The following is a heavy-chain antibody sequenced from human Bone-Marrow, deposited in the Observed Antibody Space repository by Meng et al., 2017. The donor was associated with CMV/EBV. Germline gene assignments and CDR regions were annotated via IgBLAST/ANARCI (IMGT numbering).Heavy chain of an antibody. D-gene: IGHD6-13*01. CDR2: IYSGGST. V-gene: IGHV3-53*01. J-gene: IGHJ1*01. Sequence: GESLKISCAASGFTVSSNYMSWVRQAPGKGLEWVSVIYSGGSTYYADSVKGRFTISRDNSKNTLYLQMNSLRAEDTAVYYCARDSGSSSWPNVQHWGQGTLVTVSS. CDR1: GFTVSSNY. CDR3: ARDSGSSSWPNVQH.